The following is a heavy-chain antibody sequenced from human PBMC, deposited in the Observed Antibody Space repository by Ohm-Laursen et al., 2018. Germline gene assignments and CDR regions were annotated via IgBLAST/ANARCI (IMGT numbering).Heavy chain of an antibody. J-gene: IGHJ4*02. CDR1: GYTFTTYY. CDR3: ARNVASGFDY. Sequence: ASVKVPCKASGYTFTTYYLHWVRQAPGQGLEWMGMINPSGGSTSYAQKFQGRFTMTSDTSTSTVYMELSSLRSEDTAVYYCARNVASGFDYWGQGTLVTVSS. D-gene: IGHD5-12*01. CDR2: INPSGGST. V-gene: IGHV1-46*01.